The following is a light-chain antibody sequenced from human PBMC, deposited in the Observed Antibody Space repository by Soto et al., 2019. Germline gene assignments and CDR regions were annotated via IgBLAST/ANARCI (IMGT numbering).Light chain of an antibody. CDR3: QQFSSYPLT. CDR2: DAS. V-gene: IGKV3D-20*01. Sequence: ETVLTQSPATLSVSPGERSTLSCGASQNVANYLDWYQQKPVQAPRLLIYDASSRATGIPERFSGGGSGTDFTLTISRLAPEDFAVYYCQQFSSYPLTFGGGTKVDIK. J-gene: IGKJ4*01. CDR1: QNVANY.